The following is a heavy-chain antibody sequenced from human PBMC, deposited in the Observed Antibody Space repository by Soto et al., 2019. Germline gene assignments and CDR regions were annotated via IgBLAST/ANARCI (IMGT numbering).Heavy chain of an antibody. CDR2: INPNSGGT. Sequence: ASVNVSCKASGYTFTGYYMHWVRQAPGQGLESMGWINPNSGGTNYAQKFQGWVTMTRDTSISTPYMELSRLRSDDTAVYYCARERPIAAAGTGGYYYYGMDVWGQGTTVAVSS. V-gene: IGHV1-2*04. D-gene: IGHD6-13*01. CDR1: GYTFTGYY. CDR3: ARERPIAAAGTGGYYYYGMDV. J-gene: IGHJ6*02.